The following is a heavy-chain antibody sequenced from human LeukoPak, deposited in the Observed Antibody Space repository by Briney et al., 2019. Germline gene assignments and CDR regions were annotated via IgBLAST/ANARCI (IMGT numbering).Heavy chain of an antibody. CDR3: ARGPPGIAVAGTSIGMDV. CDR1: GGSFSGYY. CDR2: INHSGST. Sequence: PSETLSLTCAVYGGSFSGYYWSWIRQPPGKGLEWIGEINHSGSTNYNPSLKSRVTISVDTSKNQFSLKLSSVTAADTAVYYCARGPPGIAVAGTSIGMDVWGQGTTVTASS. V-gene: IGHV4-34*01. D-gene: IGHD6-19*01. J-gene: IGHJ6*02.